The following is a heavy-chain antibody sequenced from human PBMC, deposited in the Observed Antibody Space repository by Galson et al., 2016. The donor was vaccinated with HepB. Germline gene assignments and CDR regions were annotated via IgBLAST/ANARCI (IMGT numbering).Heavy chain of an antibody. Sequence: SETLSLTCSVSGGSSHNSYWTWIRQPPGKGLEWIGYIFDSGSTNYNPSLRSRVTISVDTSKNQFSLKVQSVTAADTAVYFCAGGYTSATAFDYWGQGILVTVSS. CDR1: GGSSHNSY. CDR3: AGGYTSATAFDY. J-gene: IGHJ4*02. D-gene: IGHD2-15*01. CDR2: IFDSGST. V-gene: IGHV4-59*03.